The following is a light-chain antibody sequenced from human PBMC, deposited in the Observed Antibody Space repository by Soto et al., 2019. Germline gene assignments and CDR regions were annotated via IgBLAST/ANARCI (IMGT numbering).Light chain of an antibody. V-gene: IGLV2-14*01. CDR3: SSYRGTSTPV. CDR2: DVT. CDR1: STDVGAYNY. Sequence: QSALTQPASVSGSPGQSITISCTGTSTDVGAYNYVSWYQQHPGKAPKLVIFDVTNRPSEVSDRFSGSMSGNTASLTISGHKFVDGADYYCSSYRGTSTPVFGGGTKLTVL. J-gene: IGLJ2*01.